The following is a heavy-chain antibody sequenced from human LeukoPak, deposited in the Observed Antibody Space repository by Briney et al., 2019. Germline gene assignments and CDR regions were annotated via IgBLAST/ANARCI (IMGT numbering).Heavy chain of an antibody. CDR2: IYTSGST. CDR3: ARLPGSGLRGYFDY. J-gene: IGHJ4*02. CDR1: GGSISSGSYY. D-gene: IGHD6-19*01. Sequence: SETLSLTCTVSGGSISSGSYYWSWIRQPAGKGLEWIGRIYTSGSTDYNPPLKSRVTISVDTSKNHFSLKLSSVTAADTAVYYCARLPGSGLRGYFDYWGQGTLVTVSS. V-gene: IGHV4-61*02.